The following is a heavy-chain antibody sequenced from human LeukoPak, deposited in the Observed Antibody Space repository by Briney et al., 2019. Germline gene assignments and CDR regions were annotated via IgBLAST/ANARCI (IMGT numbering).Heavy chain of an antibody. V-gene: IGHV1-18*01. D-gene: IGHD3-16*01. J-gene: IGHJ4*02. CDR2: ISAYNGNT. CDR3: ARDNDSRDPPHFDY. Sequence: ASVKVTCKASGYSFTSYGISWVRQAPGQGLEWMGWISAYNGNTNYAQKLQGRVTMTTDTSTSTAYMELRSLRSDDTAVYYCARDNDSRDPPHFDYWGQGTLVTVSS. CDR1: GYSFTSYG.